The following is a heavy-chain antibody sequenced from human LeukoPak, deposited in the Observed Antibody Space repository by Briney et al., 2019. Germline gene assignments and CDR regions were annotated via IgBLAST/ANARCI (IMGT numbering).Heavy chain of an antibody. CDR2: IYYSGST. CDR3: ARAGTNWSSGCFFDY. D-gene: IGHD1-1*01. Sequence: SETLSLTCTVSGGSISSYYWSWIRQPPGKGLEWIGYIYYSGSTNYSPSLRSRLTMSLDTSKNQFSLKLSSVTAADTAVYYCARAGTNWSSGCFFDYWGQGALVTVSS. J-gene: IGHJ4*02. V-gene: IGHV4-59*01. CDR1: GGSISSYY.